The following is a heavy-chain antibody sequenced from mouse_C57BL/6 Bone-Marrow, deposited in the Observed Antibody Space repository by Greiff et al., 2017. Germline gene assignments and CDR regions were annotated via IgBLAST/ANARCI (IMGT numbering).Heavy chain of an antibody. CDR2: IWSGGST. CDR1: GFSLTSYG. CDR3: ASPLYYYGIAY. D-gene: IGHD1-1*01. Sequence: QVQLKESGPGLVQPSQSLSITCTVSGFSLTSYGVHWVRQSPGKGLEWLGVIWSGGSTDYNAAFISRLSISKDNSKSQVFFKMNSLQADDTAIYYCASPLYYYGIAYWGQGTLVTVSA. J-gene: IGHJ3*01. V-gene: IGHV2-2*01.